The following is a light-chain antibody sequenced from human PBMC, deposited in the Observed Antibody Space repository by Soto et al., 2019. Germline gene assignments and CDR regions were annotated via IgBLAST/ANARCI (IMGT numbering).Light chain of an antibody. CDR2: EAS. CDR1: STDFVTYNR. Sequence: QSALTQPPSVSGSPGQSVTISCTGTSTDFVTYNRVSWYQQPPGTAPKLIVYEASNRPSGVPDRVSGSKSGNTASLTSSGLQAADEADYYCSLYTSENTYVFGTGTKVTVL. J-gene: IGLJ1*01. V-gene: IGLV2-18*01. CDR3: SLYTSENTYV.